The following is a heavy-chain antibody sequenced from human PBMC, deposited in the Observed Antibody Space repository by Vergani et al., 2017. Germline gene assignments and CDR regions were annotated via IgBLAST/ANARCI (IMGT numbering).Heavy chain of an antibody. D-gene: IGHD3-10*01. CDR1: GFTFSSYG. CDR2: ISYDGSNK. J-gene: IGHJ4*02. CDR3: AKDHGGAFDY. Sequence: QVQLVESGGGVVQPGRSLRLSCAASGFTFSSYGMHWVRQAPGQGLEWVAVISYDGSNKYYADSVKGRFTISRDNTKNTLYLQMNSLRVEDTAVYYCAKDHGGAFDYWGQGTLVTVSS. V-gene: IGHV3-30*18.